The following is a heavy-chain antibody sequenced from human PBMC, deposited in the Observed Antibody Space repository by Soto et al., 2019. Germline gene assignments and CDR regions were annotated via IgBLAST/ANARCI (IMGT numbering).Heavy chain of an antibody. D-gene: IGHD2-8*01. CDR1: CFTFSNYG. V-gene: IGHV1-18*01. CDR3: ARDIESVTAKHFFYYYAMDV. J-gene: IGHJ6*02. Sequence: ASVKVSFKASCFTFSNYGLNWVRQAPGQGLEWMGWVSANNGHTNYAQNLQGRVSMTTDTSTSTAYMELRGLTFDDTAVYYCARDIESVTAKHFFYYYAMDVWGQGTTVTVSS. CDR2: VSANNGHT.